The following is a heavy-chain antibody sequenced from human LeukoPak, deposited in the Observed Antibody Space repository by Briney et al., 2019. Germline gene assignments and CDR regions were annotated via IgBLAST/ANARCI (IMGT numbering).Heavy chain of an antibody. V-gene: IGHV4-34*01. D-gene: IGHD1-26*01. CDR1: GGSFSGYY. J-gene: IGHJ4*02. Sequence: SETLSLTCAVYGGSFSGYYWSWTRQPPGKGLEWIGEINHSGSTNYNPSLKSRVTISVDTSKNQFSLKLSSVTAADTAVYYCARYFLRVRSGSYYFDYWGQGTLVTASS. CDR2: INHSGST. CDR3: ARYFLRVRSGSYYFDY.